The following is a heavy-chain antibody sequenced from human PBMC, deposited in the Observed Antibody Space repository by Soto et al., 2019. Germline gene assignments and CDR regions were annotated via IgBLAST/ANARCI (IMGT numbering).Heavy chain of an antibody. V-gene: IGHV3-15*01. CDR1: GFTFSNAW. Sequence: EVQLVESGGGLVKPGGSLRLSCAASGFTFSNAWMSWVRQAPGKGLEWVGRIKSKTDGGTTDYAAPVKGRFTISRDDSKNTLYLQMNSLKTEDTAVYYCTRGYCSSTSCHFTPPYDYYYMDVWGKGTTVTVSS. CDR2: IKSKTDGGTT. CDR3: TRGYCSSTSCHFTPPYDYYYMDV. J-gene: IGHJ6*03. D-gene: IGHD2-2*01.